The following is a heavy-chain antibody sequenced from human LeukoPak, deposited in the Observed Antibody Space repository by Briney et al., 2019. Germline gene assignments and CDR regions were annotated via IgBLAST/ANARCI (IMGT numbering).Heavy chain of an antibody. D-gene: IGHD3-16*01. CDR1: GFTFSGRW. V-gene: IGHV3-7*01. CDR3: ATLLGDSTIFDY. CDR2: IKRDGSDI. Sequence: GGSLRLSCAASGFTFSGRWMSWVRQAPGKGLEWVANIKRDGSDIYYVNSVKGRFIISRDNVKNSLSLQMNSLRAEDTALYYCATLLGDSTIFDYWGQGTLVTVSS. J-gene: IGHJ4*02.